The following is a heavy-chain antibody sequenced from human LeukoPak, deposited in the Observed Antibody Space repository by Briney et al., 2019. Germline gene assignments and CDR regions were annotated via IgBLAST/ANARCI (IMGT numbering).Heavy chain of an antibody. V-gene: IGHV3-7*01. J-gene: IGHJ4*02. CDR3: AKVAKYYYGSETYYFFEH. D-gene: IGHD3-10*01. CDR2: INQDGTEK. CDR1: GFTFTTYW. Sequence: GGSLRLSCAASGFTFTTYWMSWVRQAPGKGLEWVANINQDGTEKLYVDSVKGRFTISRDNAKNSLYLQMNSLRVEDTAVYYCAKVAKYYYGSETYYFFEHWGQGTPVTASS.